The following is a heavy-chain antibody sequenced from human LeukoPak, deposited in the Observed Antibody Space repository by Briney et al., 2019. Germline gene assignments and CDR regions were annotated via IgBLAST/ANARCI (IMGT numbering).Heavy chain of an antibody. CDR1: GFTFNSYA. Sequence: GGSLRLSSAASGFTFNSYALHWVRQAPGKGLEWVAVISYDGRNEYYADSVKGRFTISRDNSKNTLYLQMNSLRPEDTAVYYCARSSTDYGDSEFDYWGQGTLVTVSS. CDR2: ISYDGRNE. V-gene: IGHV3-30*04. J-gene: IGHJ4*02. CDR3: ARSSTDYGDSEFDY. D-gene: IGHD4-17*01.